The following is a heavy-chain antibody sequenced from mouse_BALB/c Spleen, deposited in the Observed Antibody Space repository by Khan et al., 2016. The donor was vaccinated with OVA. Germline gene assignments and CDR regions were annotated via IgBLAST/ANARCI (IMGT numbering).Heavy chain of an antibody. D-gene: IGHD2-4*01. CDR2: IWSGGST. J-gene: IGHJ3*01. V-gene: IGHV2-2*02. Sequence: VKLLESGPGLVQPSQSLSITCTVSGFSLTTYGVHWVRQSPKKGLEWLGVIWSGGSTDYNAPFISRLSISKDSSKSQVFFKMNSLQVNDTAIYYCARNYDYDEGLAYWGQGTLVTVSA. CDR3: ARNYDYDEGLAY. CDR1: GFSLTTYG.